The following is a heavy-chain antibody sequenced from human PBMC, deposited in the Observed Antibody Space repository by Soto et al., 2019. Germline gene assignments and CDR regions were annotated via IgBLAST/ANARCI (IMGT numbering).Heavy chain of an antibody. CDR1: GFTFSSYA. CDR2: ISGSGGST. D-gene: IGHD3-10*02. J-gene: IGHJ4*01. Sequence: GGSLRLSCAASGFTFSSYAMSWVRQAPGKGLEWVSAISGSGGSTYYADSVKGRFTISRDNSKNTLYLQMNSLRAEDTAVYYCAKVSTRAQNVLTDYFDYWGQGTLVTVSS. V-gene: IGHV3-23*01. CDR3: AKVSTRAQNVLTDYFDY.